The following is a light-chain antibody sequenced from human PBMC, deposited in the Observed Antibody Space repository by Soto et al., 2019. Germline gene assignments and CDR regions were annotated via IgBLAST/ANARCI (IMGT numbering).Light chain of an antibody. CDR2: HTT. V-gene: IGLV7-46*01. J-gene: IGLJ3*02. CDR1: TGAVTSGHH. Sequence: QAVVTQEPSLTVSPGGTVTLTCGSSTGAVTSGHHPYWLQQKPGQAPRTLIYHTTNTLSWTPARFSGSLLGGKAAVTLSGAQPEDEALYYCLLTYSGPWVFGGGTKLTVL. CDR3: LLTYSGPWV.